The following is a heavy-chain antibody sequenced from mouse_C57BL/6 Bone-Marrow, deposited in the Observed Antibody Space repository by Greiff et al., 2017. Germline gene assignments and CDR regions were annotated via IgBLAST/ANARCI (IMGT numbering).Heavy chain of an antibody. V-gene: IGHV1-15*01. Sequence: QVQLQQSGAELVRPGASVTLSCKASGYTFTDYEMHWVKQTPVHGLEWIGALDPETGGTVYNQKFKGKAILTADKSSSTTYMELHSLAAEDSAVDYWTRLDYGGQGTTLTVSA. CDR1: GYTFTDYE. CDR2: LDPETGGT. CDR3: TRLDY. J-gene: IGHJ2*01.